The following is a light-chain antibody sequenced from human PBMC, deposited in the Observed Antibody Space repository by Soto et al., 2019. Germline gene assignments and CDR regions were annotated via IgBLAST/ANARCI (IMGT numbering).Light chain of an antibody. Sequence: QSVLTQPPSASGTPGQRVTISCSGSSSNIGSNTVNWYQQLPGTAPKLPIYSNNQRPAGVPDRFSGSKSGTSASLAISRLQSEDEADYYCAARDDSLNGPEFGRGTNHPVL. CDR2: SNN. CDR3: AARDDSLNGPE. J-gene: IGLJ3*02. CDR1: SSNIGSNT. V-gene: IGLV1-44*01.